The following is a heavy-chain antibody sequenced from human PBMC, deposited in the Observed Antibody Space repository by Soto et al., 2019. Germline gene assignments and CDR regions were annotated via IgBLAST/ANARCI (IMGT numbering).Heavy chain of an antibody. D-gene: IGHD1-7*01. CDR3: ARVPRYNWHYAVDY. CDR2: INPGNGNT. V-gene: IGHV1-3*01. Sequence: GASVKVSCKASGYTFTSYAIHWVCRAPGQRLEWMGWINPGNGNTRYSQKFQGRVTISRDTSASTAYMEMSSLRFEDTAVYYCARVPRYNWHYAVDYWGHGTLVTVSS. J-gene: IGHJ4*01. CDR1: GYTFTSYA.